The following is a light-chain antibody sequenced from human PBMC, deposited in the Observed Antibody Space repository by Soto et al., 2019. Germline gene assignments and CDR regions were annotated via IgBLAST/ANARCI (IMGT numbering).Light chain of an antibody. V-gene: IGLV1-36*01. CDR2: YDD. CDR3: AAWDDSLKGYV. J-gene: IGLJ1*01. Sequence: QSVLTQPPSVSEAPRQRVTISCSGSSSNIGNNAVNWYQQLPGKAPKLLIYYDDLLPSGVSDRFSGSKSGTSASLAISGLQCEDEADYYCAAWDDSLKGYVFGTGTKLTV. CDR1: SSNIGNNA.